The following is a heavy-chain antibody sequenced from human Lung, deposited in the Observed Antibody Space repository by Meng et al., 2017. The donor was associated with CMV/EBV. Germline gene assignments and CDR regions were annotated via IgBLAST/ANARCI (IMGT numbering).Heavy chain of an antibody. CDR1: GGCFSGYY. Sequence: SXTXSLXXAVYGGCFSGYYWSWIRQPPGKGLESIVEINHSGSTNYNPSLKSRVTISVDTSKNQFSLKLSSVTAADTAVYYCARATYYDFWSGYPYFDYWGQGTXVTVSS. J-gene: IGHJ4*02. CDR2: INHSGST. D-gene: IGHD3-3*01. CDR3: ARATYYDFWSGYPYFDY. V-gene: IGHV4-34*01.